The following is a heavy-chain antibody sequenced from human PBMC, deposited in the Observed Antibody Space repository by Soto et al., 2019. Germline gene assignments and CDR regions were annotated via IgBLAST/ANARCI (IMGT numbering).Heavy chain of an antibody. CDR2: INAGNGNT. J-gene: IGHJ4*02. CDR3: AGIIVVGTASDY. V-gene: IGHV1-3*01. D-gene: IGHD2-21*02. CDR1: GYTFTSYA. Sequence: ASVKVSCKASGYTFTSYAMHWVRQAPGQRLEWMGWINAGNGNTKYSQKFQGRVTITRDTSASTAYMELSSLRSEDTAVYYCAGIIVVGTASDYRGQGTLVPVS.